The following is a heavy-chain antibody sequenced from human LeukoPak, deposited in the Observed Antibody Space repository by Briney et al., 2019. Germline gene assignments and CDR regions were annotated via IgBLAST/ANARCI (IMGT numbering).Heavy chain of an antibody. CDR1: GFTFSSYW. CDR3: ARASNLDVLRYFDWLWRPYDY. Sequence: GGSLRLSCAASGFTFSSYWMSWVRQAPGKGLEWVANIKQDGSEKYYVDSVKGRFTISRDNAKNSLYLQMNSLRAEDTAVYYCARASNLDVLRYFDWLWRPYDYWGQGTLVTVSS. CDR2: IKQDGSEK. D-gene: IGHD3-9*01. V-gene: IGHV3-7*01. J-gene: IGHJ4*02.